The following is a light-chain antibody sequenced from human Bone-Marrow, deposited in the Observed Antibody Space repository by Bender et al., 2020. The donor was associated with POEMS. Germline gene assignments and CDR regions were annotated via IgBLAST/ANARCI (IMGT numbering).Light chain of an antibody. J-gene: IGLJ1*01. CDR2: GNS. V-gene: IGLV1-40*01. CDR3: QSYDRSLGGFV. Sequence: QSVLTQPPSVSGAPGQRVTISCTGSNSNIGAGYDVHWFQKLPGTAPKLLIFGNSNRPSGFPDRFSGSRSGTSPSLAITGLQAEDEADYYCQSYDRSLGGFVFGTGTKVTVL. CDR1: NSNIGAGYD.